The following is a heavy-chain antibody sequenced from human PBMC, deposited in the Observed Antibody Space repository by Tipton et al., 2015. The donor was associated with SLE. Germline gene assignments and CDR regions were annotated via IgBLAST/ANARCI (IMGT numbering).Heavy chain of an antibody. J-gene: IGHJ5*02. CDR3: ARDRYAGYDPLYNWFDP. Sequence: TLSLTCTVTGGSIRAYYWNWIRQSAEKGLEWIGRTYPSGTTNYNPSLKSRVTISIDTSKNQFSLKLNSVTAADTAVYYCARDRYAGYDPLYNWFDPWGQGTLVTVSS. D-gene: IGHD5-12*01. CDR2: TYPSGTT. CDR1: GGSIRAYY. V-gene: IGHV4-4*07.